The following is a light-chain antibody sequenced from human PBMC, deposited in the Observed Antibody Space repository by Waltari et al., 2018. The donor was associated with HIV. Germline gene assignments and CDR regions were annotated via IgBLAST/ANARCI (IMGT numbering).Light chain of an antibody. CDR3: SSYTTGTTYV. J-gene: IGLJ1*01. CDR1: SSDVGSYNF. Sequence: QSALTQPASVSGSPGQSMTISCTGTSSDVGSYNFVSWYQQHPGKAPKLVIYDVSKRPSGVSNRFSGSKSGNTASLTISGLRTEDEADYFCSSYTTGTTYVFGAGTTVTVL. V-gene: IGLV2-14*03. CDR2: DVS.